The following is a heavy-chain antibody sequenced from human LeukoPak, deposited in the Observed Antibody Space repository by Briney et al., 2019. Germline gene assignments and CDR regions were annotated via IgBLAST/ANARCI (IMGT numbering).Heavy chain of an antibody. J-gene: IGHJ5*02. D-gene: IGHD6-13*01. Sequence: PGGSLRLSCAASGFTVSSNYMSWVRQAPGKGLEWVSVIYSGGSTYYADSVKGRFTISRDNSKNTLYLQMNSLRAEDTAVYYCARVGSSSHNWFDPWGQGALVTVSS. CDR3: ARVGSSSHNWFDP. V-gene: IGHV3-53*01. CDR2: IYSGGST. CDR1: GFTVSSNY.